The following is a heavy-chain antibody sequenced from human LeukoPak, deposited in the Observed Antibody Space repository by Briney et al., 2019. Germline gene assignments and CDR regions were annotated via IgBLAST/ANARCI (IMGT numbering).Heavy chain of an antibody. Sequence: GGSLRLSCVGSGITFNNPWMFWVRQAPGQGLVWVARINSDGSHTSYADSVEGRFTISRDNAKNTLVLQMNSVRAEDTGVYYCVKSAPTPWGQGPLVTVSS. D-gene: IGHD3-3*01. V-gene: IGHV3-74*01. CDR2: INSDGSHT. J-gene: IGHJ5*02. CDR3: VKSAPTP. CDR1: GITFNNPW.